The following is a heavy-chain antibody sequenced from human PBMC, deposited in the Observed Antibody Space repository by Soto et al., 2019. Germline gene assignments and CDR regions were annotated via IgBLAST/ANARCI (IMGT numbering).Heavy chain of an antibody. CDR1: AEN. CDR3: AGDIVFVFEGFGVLRDLHAFPTRRSFD. Sequence: AENSDAVWRPPGKRLEWIGSIYHSGSTYYNRSLKSRVTISVDTSKNQFSLRLSSVTAADTAVYYCAGDIVFVFEGFGVLRDLHAFPTRRSFD. J-gene: IGHJ5*02. CDR2: IYHSGST. D-gene: IGHD2-15*01. V-gene: IGHV4-38-2*02.